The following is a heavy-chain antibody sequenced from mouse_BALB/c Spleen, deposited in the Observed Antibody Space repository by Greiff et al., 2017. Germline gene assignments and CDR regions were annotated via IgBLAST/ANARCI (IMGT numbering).Heavy chain of an antibody. CDR3: ARRESAMDD. J-gene: IGHJ4*01. CDR2: INPNNGGT. V-gene: IGHV1-18*01. Sequence: VQLQQSGPELVKPGASVKIPCKASGYTFTDYNMDWVKQSHGTSLEWIGDINPNNGGTIYNQKFKGKATLTVDKSSSTAYMELRSLTSEDSSVSYCARRESAMDDWGQGTSVTVSS. CDR1: GYTFTDYN.